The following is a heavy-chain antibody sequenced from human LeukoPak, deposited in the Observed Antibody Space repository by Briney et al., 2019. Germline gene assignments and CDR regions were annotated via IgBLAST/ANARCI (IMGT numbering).Heavy chain of an antibody. CDR3: ARDPPGVGFDI. CDR2: VYHSGDT. V-gene: IGHV4-4*02. D-gene: IGHD2-8*01. CDR1: GGSISGNDW. Sequence: SGTLSLTCAVSGGSISGNDWWNWVRQTPEKGLEWIGEVYHSGDTKYNPSLQSRVTISIDKSKDQVSLRLSSVTAADTAVYYCARDPPGVGFDIWGQGIMVTVSS. J-gene: IGHJ3*02.